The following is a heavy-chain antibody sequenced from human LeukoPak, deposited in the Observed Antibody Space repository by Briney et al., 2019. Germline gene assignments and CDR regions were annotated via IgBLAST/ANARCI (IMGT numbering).Heavy chain of an antibody. V-gene: IGHV1-69*13. CDR1: GGTFSSYA. Sequence: SVKVSCKASGGTFSSYAISWVRQAPGQGLEWMGGIIPIFGTANYAQKFQGRVTITADESTSTAYMELSSLRSEDTAVYYCASKSPYYDILTPPAHWGQGTLVTVSS. CDR3: ASKSPYYDILTPPAH. CDR2: IIPIFGTA. D-gene: IGHD3-9*01. J-gene: IGHJ4*02.